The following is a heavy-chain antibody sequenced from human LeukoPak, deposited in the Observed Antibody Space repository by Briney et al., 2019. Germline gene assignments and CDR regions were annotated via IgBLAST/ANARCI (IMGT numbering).Heavy chain of an antibody. J-gene: IGHJ4*02. CDR3: ARDRYYYGSGSYYKGWFLFDY. Sequence: GASVKVSCKASGYAVTVYYMHWVRQAPGQGLEWMGWINPNSGGTNYAQRFQGRVTITRDTSISTAYMELSRLRSDDTAVYYCARDRYYYGSGSYYKGWFLFDYWGQGTLVTVSS. V-gene: IGHV1-2*02. CDR2: INPNSGGT. D-gene: IGHD3-10*01. CDR1: GYAVTVYY.